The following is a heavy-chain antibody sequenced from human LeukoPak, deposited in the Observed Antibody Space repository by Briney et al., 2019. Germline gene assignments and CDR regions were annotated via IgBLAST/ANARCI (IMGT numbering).Heavy chain of an antibody. CDR1: GGSFSGYY. D-gene: IGHD1-26*01. CDR3: ARHRGGSYWVAFDI. V-gene: IGHV4-59*08. Sequence: PSETLSLTCAVYGGSFSGYYWSWIRQLPGKGLEWIGYIYYSGSTNYNPSLKSRVTISVDTSKNQFSLKLSSVTAADTAVYYCARHRGGSYWVAFDIWGQGTMVTVSS. J-gene: IGHJ3*02. CDR2: IYYSGST.